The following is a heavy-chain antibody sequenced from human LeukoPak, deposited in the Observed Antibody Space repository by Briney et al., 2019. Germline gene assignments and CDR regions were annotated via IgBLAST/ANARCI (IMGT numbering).Heavy chain of an antibody. D-gene: IGHD6-19*01. J-gene: IGHJ3*02. Sequence: PGGSLRLSCAASGFTFSSYAMGWVRQAPGKGLDWVSSISGTGGSTYYADSVKGRFTISRDNSKNTLYLQMNSLRAEDTAVYYYAKDGAPQWLASDDAFDIWGQGTMVTVSS. CDR1: GFTFSSYA. V-gene: IGHV3-23*01. CDR3: AKDGAPQWLASDDAFDI. CDR2: ISGTGGST.